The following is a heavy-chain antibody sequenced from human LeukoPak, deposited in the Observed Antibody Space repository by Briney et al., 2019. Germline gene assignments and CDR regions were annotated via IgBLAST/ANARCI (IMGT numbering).Heavy chain of an antibody. Sequence: ASVKVSCKASGYTFTSYGISWVRQAPGQGLEWMGWISAYNGNTIYAQKLQGRVTMTTDTSTSTAYMELRSLRSDDTAVYYCALTLDTAMAYYFDYWGQGTLVTVSS. V-gene: IGHV1-18*01. CDR2: ISAYNGNT. CDR3: ALTLDTAMAYYFDY. J-gene: IGHJ4*02. CDR1: GYTFTSYG. D-gene: IGHD5-18*01.